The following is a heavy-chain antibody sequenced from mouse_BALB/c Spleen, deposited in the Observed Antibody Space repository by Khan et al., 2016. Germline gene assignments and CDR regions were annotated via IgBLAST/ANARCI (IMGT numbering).Heavy chain of an antibody. V-gene: IGHV3-2*02. CDR2: IGYSGRT. J-gene: IGHJ4*01. CDR1: GYSITSDYA. Sequence: EVQLQESGPGLVKPSQSLSLTCTVTGYSITSDYAWSWIRQFPGDKLEWMGYIGYSGRTNYTPSPKSRISIIRDTSRNQFFLQLNSVTTADTATYYCARWVRGAVDYWSQGTSVTVTT. CDR3: ARWVRGAVDY.